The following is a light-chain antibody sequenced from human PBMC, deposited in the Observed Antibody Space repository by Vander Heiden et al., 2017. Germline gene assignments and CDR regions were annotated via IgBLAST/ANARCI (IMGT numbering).Light chain of an antibody. CDR2: AAS. Sequence: DIQLTQSPSFLSASVGDRVTITCRASQGISSYLAWYQQKPAKAPNLLIYAASTLQNGVPSRFSGSGSGTEFTLTISSLQPEDFATYYGQHLTFTFGPGTKVDIK. V-gene: IGKV1-9*01. CDR1: QGISSY. J-gene: IGKJ3*01. CDR3: QHLTFT.